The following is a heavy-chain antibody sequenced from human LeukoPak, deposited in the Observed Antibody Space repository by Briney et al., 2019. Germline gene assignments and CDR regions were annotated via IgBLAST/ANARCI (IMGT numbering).Heavy chain of an antibody. CDR3: ASGPTGFA. V-gene: IGHV3-74*03. D-gene: IGHD1-14*01. CDR2: INSDGSST. J-gene: IGHJ5*02. CDR1: GFTFSSYW. Sequence: PGGSLRLSCAASGFTFSSYWMHWVRQDLGKGLVWVSLINSDGSSTTYADSVKGRFTISRDNAKNTLYLQMNSLRAEDTAVYFCASGPTGFAWGQGTLVTVSS.